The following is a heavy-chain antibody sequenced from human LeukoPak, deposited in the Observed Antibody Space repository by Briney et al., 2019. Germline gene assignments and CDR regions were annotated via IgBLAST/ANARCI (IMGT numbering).Heavy chain of an antibody. CDR2: IYYSGST. V-gene: IGHV4-59*01. D-gene: IGHD5-18*01. J-gene: IGHJ4*02. Sequence: SESLSLTWTVSGGSISSYYWSWMRQPPGKGLEWIGYIYYSGSTNYNPSLKSRVTISVDTSKNQFSLKLRFVTAADTAVYYCARVVGYGYSDYWGQGTLVTVSS. CDR1: GGSISSYY. CDR3: ARVVGYGYSDY.